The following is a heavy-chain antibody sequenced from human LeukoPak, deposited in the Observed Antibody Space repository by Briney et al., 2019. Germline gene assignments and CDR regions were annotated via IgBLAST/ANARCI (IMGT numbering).Heavy chain of an antibody. CDR2: ISGSGGST. V-gene: IGHV3-23*01. CDR1: GFTFSSYA. D-gene: IGHD3-10*01. J-gene: IGHJ4*02. Sequence: GGSLRLSCAASGFTFSSYAMNWVRQAPGKGLEWVSAISGSGGSTYYADSVKGRFTISRDNSKNTLYLQMNSLRAEDTAVYYCARYYYGSGSYYVPYFDYWGQGTLVTVSS. CDR3: ARYYYGSGSYYVPYFDY.